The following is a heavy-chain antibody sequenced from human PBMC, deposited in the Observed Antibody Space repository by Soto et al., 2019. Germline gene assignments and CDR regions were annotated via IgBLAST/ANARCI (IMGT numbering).Heavy chain of an antibody. V-gene: IGHV4-30-2*01. J-gene: IGHJ6*02. CDR1: GGSISTGGYS. CDR3: ARGHYRYAMDV. Sequence: PSETLSLTCDVSGGSISTGGYSWNWIRQPPGKGLEWVGYIYHSGSTYDNPSLKSRVTMSVNRSKNQFPLNLTSVTAADTAVYFCARGHYRYAMDVWGQGTTVTVSS. CDR2: IYHSGST.